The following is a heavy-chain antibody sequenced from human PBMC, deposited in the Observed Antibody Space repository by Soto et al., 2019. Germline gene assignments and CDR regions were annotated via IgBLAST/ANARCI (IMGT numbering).Heavy chain of an antibody. CDR1: GGSIRREGYY. D-gene: IGHD3-9*01. CDR2: FYYSGTT. V-gene: IGHV4-31*03. J-gene: IGHJ3*01. CDR3: ARRHDILTGSDSFDV. Sequence: ASGTLSLTCSLSGGSIRREGYYWTWIRQHPGKGLEWIGDFYYSGTTSYSPSLKSRLTISVDTFNNQFYLRLTSVTAADTAMYYCARRHDILTGSDSFDVWGRGTMVTVSS.